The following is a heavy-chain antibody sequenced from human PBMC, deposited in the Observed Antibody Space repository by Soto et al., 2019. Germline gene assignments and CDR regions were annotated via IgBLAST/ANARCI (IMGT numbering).Heavy chain of an antibody. D-gene: IGHD6-19*01. CDR2: IIPILGIA. Sequence: SVKVSCKASGGTFSSYTISWVRQAPGQGLEWMGRIIPILGIANYAQKFQGRVTITADKSTSTAYMELSSLRSEDTAVYYCARAISGWYWKSNYYYGMDVWGQGTXVTGSS. CDR3: ARAISGWYWKSNYYYGMDV. J-gene: IGHJ6*02. V-gene: IGHV1-69*02. CDR1: GGTFSSYT.